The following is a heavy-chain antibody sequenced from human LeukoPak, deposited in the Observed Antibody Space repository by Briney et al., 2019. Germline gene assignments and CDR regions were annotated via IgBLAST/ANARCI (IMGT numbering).Heavy chain of an antibody. D-gene: IGHD1-14*01. V-gene: IGHV3-30*18. Sequence: GGSLRLSCAASGFTFRFSSYDMHWVRQAPGKGLEWVSVISSDGSNKYYADFVKGRFIISRDNSKNTLYLQMSSLSVDDTAVFYCGKGPGGGGRSPFDYWGQGTLVTVSS. CDR1: GFTFRFSSYD. CDR3: GKGPGGGGRSPFDY. J-gene: IGHJ4*02. CDR2: ISSDGSNK.